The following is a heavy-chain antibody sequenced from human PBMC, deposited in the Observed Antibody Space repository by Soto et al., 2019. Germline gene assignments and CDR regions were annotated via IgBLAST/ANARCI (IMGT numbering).Heavy chain of an antibody. Sequence: QVQLVQSGAEVQKPGSSVKVSCKASGGTFSSYAISWVRQAPGQGLEWMGGIIPIVGTANYGQKFQGRVTITADECTRPACMELSSLRSEDTAVYYCARAYDSSPFEPYDAFDIWGQGTMVTVSS. CDR3: ARAYDSSPFEPYDAFDI. J-gene: IGHJ3*02. CDR1: GGTFSSYA. D-gene: IGHD3-22*01. CDR2: IIPIVGTA. V-gene: IGHV1-69*01.